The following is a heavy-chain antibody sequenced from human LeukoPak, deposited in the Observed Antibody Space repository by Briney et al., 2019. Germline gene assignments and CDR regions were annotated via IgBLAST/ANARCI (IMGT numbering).Heavy chain of an antibody. CDR3: AKDMSVGYSYGYGIDY. Sequence: GGSLRLSCAASGFTFDNYAMHWVRQAPGKGLEWVSGISWNSGSIGYADSVKGRFTISRDNAKNSLYLQMNSLRAEDTALYYCAKDMSVGYSYGYGIDYWGQGTLVTVSS. CDR2: ISWNSGSI. CDR1: GFTFDNYA. D-gene: IGHD5-18*01. V-gene: IGHV3-9*01. J-gene: IGHJ4*02.